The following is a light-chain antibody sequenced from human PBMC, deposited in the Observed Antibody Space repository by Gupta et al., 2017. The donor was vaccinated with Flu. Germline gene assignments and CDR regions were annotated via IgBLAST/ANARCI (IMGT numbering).Light chain of an antibody. Sequence: DIVMTQSPDSLAVSLGERATINCKSSQSVLYSSNNKNYLAWYQQMPGQPPKLLIYWASTRESGVPDRFSGSGSGTDFTLTISALQAEDVAVYYCQQDYSPPLTFGGGTKVEIK. CDR1: QSVLYSSNNKNY. V-gene: IGKV4-1*01. J-gene: IGKJ4*01. CDR2: WAS. CDR3: QQDYSPPLT.